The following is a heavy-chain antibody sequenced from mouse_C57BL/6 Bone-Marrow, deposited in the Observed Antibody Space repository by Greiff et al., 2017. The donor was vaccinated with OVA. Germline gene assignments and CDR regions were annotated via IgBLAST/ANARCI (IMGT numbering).Heavy chain of an antibody. Sequence: EVQVVESGGGLVQPGGSLKLSCAASGFTFSDYYMYWVRQTPEKRLEWVAYISNGGGSTYYPDTVQGRFTISRDNAKNTLYLQMSLLKSEATAMYYCARHEDYGSSHWYFDVWGTGTTVTVSS. J-gene: IGHJ1*03. CDR3: ARHEDYGSSHWYFDV. V-gene: IGHV5-12*01. D-gene: IGHD1-1*01. CDR1: GFTFSDYY. CDR2: ISNGGGST.